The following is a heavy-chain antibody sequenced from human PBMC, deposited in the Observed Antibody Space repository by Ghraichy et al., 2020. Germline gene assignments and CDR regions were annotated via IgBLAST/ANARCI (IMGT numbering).Heavy chain of an antibody. J-gene: IGHJ6*03. Sequence: SCAASGFSLRSYEMNWVRQAPGKGLEWVSYISGSGTTKNYADSVKGRFTISRDNAKNSLYLQMNSLRAEDTAVYYCARELYYYDSSGYYDTPPANYMDVWGKGTTVTVSS. V-gene: IGHV3-48*03. D-gene: IGHD3-22*01. CDR1: GFSLRSYE. CDR2: ISGSGTTK. CDR3: ARELYYYDSSGYYDTPPANYMDV.